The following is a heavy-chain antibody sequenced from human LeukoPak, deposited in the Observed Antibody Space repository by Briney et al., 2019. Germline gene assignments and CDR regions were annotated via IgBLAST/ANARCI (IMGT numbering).Heavy chain of an antibody. V-gene: IGHV4-38-2*02. J-gene: IGHJ5*02. CDR1: GYSISSGYY. CDR2: IYHSGST. D-gene: IGHD3-10*01. Sequence: SETLSLTCTVSGYSISSGYYWGWIRQPPGKGLEWIGSIYHSGSTYYNPSLKSRVTMSVDTSKNQFSLKLSSVTAADTAVYYCARDGITMVRGVIGWFDPWGQGTLVTVSS. CDR3: ARDGITMVRGVIGWFDP.